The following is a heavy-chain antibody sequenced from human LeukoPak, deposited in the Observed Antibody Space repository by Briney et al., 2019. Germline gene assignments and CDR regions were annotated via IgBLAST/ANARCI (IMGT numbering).Heavy chain of an antibody. D-gene: IGHD3-22*01. CDR1: GFTFRSYS. CDR2: IDPSSTYI. J-gene: IGHJ5*02. V-gene: IGHV3-21*01. CDR3: VRDYYDSSGYYYAAP. Sequence: GGSLRLSCAASGFTFRSYSMNWVRQAPGKGLEWVSAIDPSSTYIYYADSVKGRFTISRDNAENSLYLQMNSLRAEDTAVYYCVRDYYDSSGYYYAAPWGQGTLVTVSS.